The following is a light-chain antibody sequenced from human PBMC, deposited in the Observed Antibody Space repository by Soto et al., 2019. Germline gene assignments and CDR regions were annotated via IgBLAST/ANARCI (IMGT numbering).Light chain of an antibody. CDR3: SSYVDRNLGV. CDR2: EIS. Sequence: QSALTQSPSASGSPGQSVTISCTGSRSNVGNDNYVSWYQQLPGKAPKLIIDEISKRPSGIPDRFSGSKSGTAASLTVSGQEVEDDADYYCSSYVDRNLGVFGGGTKVTVL. V-gene: IGLV2-8*01. J-gene: IGLJ3*02. CDR1: RSNVGNDNY.